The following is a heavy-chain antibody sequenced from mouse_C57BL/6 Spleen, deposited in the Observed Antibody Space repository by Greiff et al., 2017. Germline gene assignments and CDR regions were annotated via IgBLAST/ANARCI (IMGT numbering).Heavy chain of an antibody. Sequence: VMLVESGAELVKPGASVKISCKASGYAFSSYWMNWVKQRPGKGLEWIGQIYPGDGDTNYNGKFKGKATLTADKSSSTAYMQLSSLTSEDSAVYFCARNIYYGNLLAMDYWGQGTSVTVSS. D-gene: IGHD2-1*01. CDR1: GYAFSSYW. CDR2: IYPGDGDT. V-gene: IGHV1-80*01. J-gene: IGHJ4*01. CDR3: ARNIYYGNLLAMDY.